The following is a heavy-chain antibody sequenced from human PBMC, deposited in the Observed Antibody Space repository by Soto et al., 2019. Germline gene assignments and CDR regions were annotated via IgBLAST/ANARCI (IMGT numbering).Heavy chain of an antibody. Sequence: ASVKVSCKASGYTFTSYDINWVRQATGQGLEWMGWMNPNSGNTGYAQKFQGRVTMTRNTSISTAYMELSSLRSEDTAVYYCARGLRYFDWLLSSREYYYYYYYMDVWGKGTTVTVSS. CDR2: MNPNSGNT. CDR1: GYTFTSYD. D-gene: IGHD3-9*01. CDR3: ARGLRYFDWLLSSREYYYYYYYMDV. V-gene: IGHV1-8*01. J-gene: IGHJ6*03.